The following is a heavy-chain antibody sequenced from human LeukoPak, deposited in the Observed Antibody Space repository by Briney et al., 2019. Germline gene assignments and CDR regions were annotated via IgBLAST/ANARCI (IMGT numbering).Heavy chain of an antibody. V-gene: IGHV3-48*01. J-gene: IGHJ3*01. Sequence: PGGSLRLSCAASGFTFSSYSMNWVRQAPGKGLEWVSYISSSSTTIYYADSVKGRFTISRDNAKNSLYLQMNSLRAEDTAVYYCARDGGYCSSTNCYLGVWGQGTMVIVSS. CDR1: GFTFSSYS. D-gene: IGHD2-2*01. CDR3: ARDGGYCSSTNCYLGV. CDR2: ISSSSTTI.